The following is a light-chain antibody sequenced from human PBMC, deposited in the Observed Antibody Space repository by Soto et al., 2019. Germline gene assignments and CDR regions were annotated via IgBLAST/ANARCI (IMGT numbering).Light chain of an antibody. CDR2: DAS. CDR3: QQYNSYWT. CDR1: QSISSW. Sequence: VGDRVTITCRASQSISSWLAWYQQKPGKAPKLLIYDASSLESGVPSRFSGSGSGTEFTLTISSLQPDDFATYYCQQYNSYWTFGQGTKV. J-gene: IGKJ1*01. V-gene: IGKV1-5*01.